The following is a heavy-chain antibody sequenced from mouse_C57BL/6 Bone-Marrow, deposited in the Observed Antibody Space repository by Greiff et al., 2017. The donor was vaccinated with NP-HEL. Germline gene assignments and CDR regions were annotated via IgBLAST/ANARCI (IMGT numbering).Heavy chain of an antibody. CDR1: GYTFTSYW. CDR2: IHPSDSDT. V-gene: IGHV1-74*01. CDR3: ASYYGSKDYFDY. D-gene: IGHD1-1*01. Sequence: QVQLQQPGAELVKPGASVKVSCKASGYTFTSYWMHWVKQRPGQGLEWIGRIHPSDSDTNYNQKFKGKATLTVDKSSSTAYMQLRSLTSEDSAVYYCASYYGSKDYFDYWGQGTTLTVSS. J-gene: IGHJ2*01.